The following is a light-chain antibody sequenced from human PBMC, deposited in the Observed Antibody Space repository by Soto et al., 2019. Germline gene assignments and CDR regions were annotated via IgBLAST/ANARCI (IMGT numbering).Light chain of an antibody. J-gene: IGLJ1*01. Sequence: QSVLTQPPSVTGAPAQTATISSTGSSSNIGAGYDVHWYQQLPGTAPKLLIFGNNNRPSGVPDRFSGSKSGTSASLAITGLQAEDEADYYCQSYDGRVSGYVFGTGTKVTVL. CDR2: GNN. CDR1: SSNIGAGYD. V-gene: IGLV1-40*01. CDR3: QSYDGRVSGYV.